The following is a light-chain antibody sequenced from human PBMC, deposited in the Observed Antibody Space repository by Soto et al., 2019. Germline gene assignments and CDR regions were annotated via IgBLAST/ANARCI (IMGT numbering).Light chain of an antibody. V-gene: IGLV2-14*03. CDR3: SSFTASSTRV. CDR2: DVS. CDR1: SSDVGAYNY. Sequence: QSVLTQPASVSGSPGQSITISCTGTSSDVGAYNYVAWYQQHPGKAPQLMIYDVSSRPSGVSYRFSGSKSGNTASLTISGRQAEDEADYYCSSFTASSTRVFGTGTKVTVL. J-gene: IGLJ1*01.